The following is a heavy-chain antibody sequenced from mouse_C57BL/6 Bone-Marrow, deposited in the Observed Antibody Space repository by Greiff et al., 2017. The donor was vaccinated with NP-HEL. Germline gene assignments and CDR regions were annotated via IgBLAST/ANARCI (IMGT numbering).Heavy chain of an antibody. CDR3: ARDTTTVVAKVYFDV. D-gene: IGHD1-1*01. CDR2: ISSGGSYT. CDR1: GFTFSSYG. J-gene: IGHJ1*03. Sequence: EVKVVESGGDLVKPGGSLKLSCAASGFTFSSYGMSWVRQTPDKRLEWVATISSGGSYTYYPDSVKGRFTISRDNAKNTLYLQMSSLKSEDTAMYYSARDTTTVVAKVYFDVWGTGTTVTVSS. V-gene: IGHV5-6*01.